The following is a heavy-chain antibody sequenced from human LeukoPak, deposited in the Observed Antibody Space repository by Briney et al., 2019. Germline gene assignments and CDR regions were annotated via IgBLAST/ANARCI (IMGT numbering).Heavy chain of an antibody. V-gene: IGHV4-4*07. CDR3: AGEAYIVVVPAARPDQFDP. Sequence: SETLSLTCTVSGSSLSSYYWSWIRPPAGKGLEWIGRIYTSGSTNYHPSLKSRVTMSVDTSKNQFSLKLSSVTAADTAVYYCAGEAYIVVVPAARPDQFDPWGQGTLVTVSS. J-gene: IGHJ5*02. CDR2: IYTSGST. CDR1: GSSLSSYY. D-gene: IGHD2-2*01.